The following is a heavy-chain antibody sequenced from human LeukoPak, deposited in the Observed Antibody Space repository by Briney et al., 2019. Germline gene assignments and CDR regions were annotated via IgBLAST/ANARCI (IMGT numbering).Heavy chain of an antibody. D-gene: IGHD2-2*01. CDR2: ISSSSSYI. Sequence: GGSLRLSCAASGFTFSSYSMNWVRQAPGKGLEWVSSISSSSSYIYYADSVKGRFTISRDNAKNSLYLQMNSLRAEDTAVYYCATDIVVVPAAIYRDENFDYWGQGTLVTVSS. CDR3: ATDIVVVPAAIYRDENFDY. V-gene: IGHV3-21*01. J-gene: IGHJ4*02. CDR1: GFTFSSYS.